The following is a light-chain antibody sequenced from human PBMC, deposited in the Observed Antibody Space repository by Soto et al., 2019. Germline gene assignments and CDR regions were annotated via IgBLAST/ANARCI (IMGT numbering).Light chain of an antibody. CDR3: YSAADNDAV. J-gene: IGLJ3*02. V-gene: IGLV3-27*01. Sequence: SYELTQPSSVSVSPGQTAKINCSGDVLAKKYARWFQQKPGQAPVMVIYKDNERPSGIPERFSGSSSGTTVTLTISGAQVDDEADYYCYSAADNDAVFGGGTKLTVL. CDR1: VLAKKY. CDR2: KDN.